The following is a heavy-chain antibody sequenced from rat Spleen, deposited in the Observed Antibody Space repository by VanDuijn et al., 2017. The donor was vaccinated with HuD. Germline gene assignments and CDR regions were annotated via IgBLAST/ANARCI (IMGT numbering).Heavy chain of an antibody. J-gene: IGHJ2*01. V-gene: IGHV3-1*01. CDR1: GSSITSHY. CDR2: ISYSGST. CDR3: TREADKPFHYFDY. D-gene: IGHD1-6*01. Sequence: EVQLQESGPGLVKPSQSLSLTCSVTGSSITSHYWGWIRKFPGNKMEWMGYISYSGSTTYNPSLKSRISITKDTSKNQFFLLLNSVTTEDTATYYCTREADKPFHYFDYWGQGVMVTVSS.